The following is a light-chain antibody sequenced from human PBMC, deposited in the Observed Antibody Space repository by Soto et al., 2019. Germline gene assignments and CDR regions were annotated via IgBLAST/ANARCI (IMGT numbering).Light chain of an antibody. J-gene: IGKJ4*01. Sequence: DIVMTQSPVTLSVSPGERATLSCRASQSVSNNLASYQQKPGQAPRLLIYAASTRATGIPVRFSASGSGTKFTLTISSLQSEDFAVYYCQQYDNWPPLTFGGGTKVEIK. V-gene: IGKV3-15*01. CDR2: AAS. CDR3: QQYDNWPPLT. CDR1: QSVSNN.